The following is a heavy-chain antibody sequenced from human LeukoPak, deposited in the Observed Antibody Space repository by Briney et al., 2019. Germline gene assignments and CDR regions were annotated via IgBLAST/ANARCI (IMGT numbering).Heavy chain of an antibody. D-gene: IGHD2-2*02. CDR3: ARLIVVVPAAILGWFGP. Sequence: SETLSLTCTVSGGSISSSSYYWGWIRQPPGKGLEWIGSIYYSGSTYYNPSLKSRVTISVDTSKNQFSLKLSSVTAADTAVYYCARLIVVVPAAILGWFGPWGQGTLVTVSS. CDR2: IYYSGST. CDR1: GGSISSSSYY. J-gene: IGHJ5*02. V-gene: IGHV4-39*01.